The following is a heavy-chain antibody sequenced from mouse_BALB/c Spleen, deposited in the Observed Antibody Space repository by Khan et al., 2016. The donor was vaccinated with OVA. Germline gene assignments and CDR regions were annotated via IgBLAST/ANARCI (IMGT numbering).Heavy chain of an antibody. CDR2: INPSTDYT. D-gene: IGHD2-1*01. J-gene: IGHJ3*01. Sequence: QVQLQQSGAELAKPGASVKMSCKASGYTFTNYWMHWVKQRPGQGLEWIGYINPSTDYTEYTQKFKDKATLTADKSSSTAYMQLSSLTSEDSAVYYCARRGVYGIFAYWGQGTLVTVSA. CDR1: GYTFTNYW. V-gene: IGHV1-7*01. CDR3: ARRGVYGIFAY.